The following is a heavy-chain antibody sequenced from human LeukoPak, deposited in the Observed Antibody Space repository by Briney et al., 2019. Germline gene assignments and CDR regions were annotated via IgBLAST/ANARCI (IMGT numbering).Heavy chain of an antibody. CDR2: ISFDGTNK. Sequence: GGSLRLSCTASGFTISGDAMHWVRQAPGKGLQWVADISFDGTNKNYADSVKGRFTISRDNSKNTLFLQMNSLTTEDTALFYCARETHDALDLWGPGTLVPVSS. CDR3: ARETHDALDL. CDR1: GFTISGDA. J-gene: IGHJ3*01. V-gene: IGHV3-30*04.